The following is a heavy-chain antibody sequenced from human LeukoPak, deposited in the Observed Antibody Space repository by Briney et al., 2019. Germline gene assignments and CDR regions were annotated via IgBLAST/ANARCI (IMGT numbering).Heavy chain of an antibody. CDR1: GGSISNYY. Sequence: SETLSLTCSVSGGSISNYYWSWLRQPPGKGLEWIGYIHYNGSPNYNPSLKSRVTISLDTSKNHFSLKLSTVTAADTAVYYCARGLYSGSYYDYWGQGTLVTVSS. D-gene: IGHD1-26*01. J-gene: IGHJ4*02. V-gene: IGHV4-59*01. CDR2: IHYNGSP. CDR3: ARGLYSGSYYDY.